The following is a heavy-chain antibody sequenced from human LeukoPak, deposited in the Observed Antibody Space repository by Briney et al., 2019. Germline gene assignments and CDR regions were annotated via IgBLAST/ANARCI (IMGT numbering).Heavy chain of an antibody. V-gene: IGHV3-23*01. CDR2: ISNSGSTT. Sequence: GGSLRLSCAASGVNFSTYAMNWVRQVPGKGLEWVSLISNSGSTTYHADSVKGRFTISRDNSKSTLYLQMNSLSAEDSAVYYCAIGGYCAGTNCYIAYWGQGTLVTVSS. J-gene: IGHJ4*02. CDR3: AIGGYCAGTNCYIAY. CDR1: GVNFSTYA. D-gene: IGHD2-2*02.